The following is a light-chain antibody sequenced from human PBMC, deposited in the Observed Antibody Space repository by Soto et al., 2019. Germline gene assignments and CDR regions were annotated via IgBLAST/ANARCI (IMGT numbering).Light chain of an antibody. Sequence: EIVFTQSPGTLSLSPGERATLSCRASQSVSSSYLAWYQQKPGQAPRLLIYGASSRATGIPDKFSGSGSGTDFTLTITRLEPEDFAVYYCQQLGTFGQGTKVDIK. CDR3: QQLGT. V-gene: IGKV3-20*01. CDR2: GAS. J-gene: IGKJ1*01. CDR1: QSVSSSY.